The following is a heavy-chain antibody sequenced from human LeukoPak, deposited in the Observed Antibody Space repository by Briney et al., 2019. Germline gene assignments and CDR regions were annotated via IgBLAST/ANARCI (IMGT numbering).Heavy chain of an antibody. V-gene: IGHV3-48*01. D-gene: IGHD3-22*01. J-gene: IGHJ4*02. Sequence: GGSLRLSCAASGFIFSSYSMNWVRQAPGKGLEWVSYISSSSSTIYYADSVKGRFTISRDNAKNSLYLQMNSLRAEDTAVYYCASGGYYYDSSGYLDYWGQGTLVTVSS. CDR1: GFIFSSYS. CDR3: ASGGYYYDSSGYLDY. CDR2: ISSSSSTI.